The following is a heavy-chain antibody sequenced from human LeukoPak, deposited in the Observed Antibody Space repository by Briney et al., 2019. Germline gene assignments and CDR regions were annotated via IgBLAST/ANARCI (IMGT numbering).Heavy chain of an antibody. Sequence: VASVKVSCKASGGTFSSYAISWVRQAPGQGLEWMGGIIPIFGTANYAQKFQGRVTITADESTSTAYMELSSLRSEDTAVYYCARDFGYCSGGSCYDHFSSPFDYWGQGTLVTVSS. V-gene: IGHV1-69*13. D-gene: IGHD2-15*01. J-gene: IGHJ4*02. CDR2: IIPIFGTA. CDR1: GGTFSSYA. CDR3: ARDFGYCSGGSCYDHFSSPFDY.